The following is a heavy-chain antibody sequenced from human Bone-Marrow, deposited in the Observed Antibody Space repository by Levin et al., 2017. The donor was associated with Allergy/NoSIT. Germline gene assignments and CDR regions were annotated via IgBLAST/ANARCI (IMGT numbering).Heavy chain of an antibody. V-gene: IGHV3-23*01. D-gene: IGHD2-21*02. CDR2: ISGSGGST. J-gene: IGHJ4*02. CDR1: GFTFSSYA. Sequence: GESLKISCAASGFTFSSYAMSWVRQAPGKGLEWVSAISGSGGSTYYADSVKGRFTISRDNSKNTLYLQMNSLRAEDTAVYYCAKDANIVVVTAVFDYWGQGTLVTVSS. CDR3: AKDANIVVVTAVFDY.